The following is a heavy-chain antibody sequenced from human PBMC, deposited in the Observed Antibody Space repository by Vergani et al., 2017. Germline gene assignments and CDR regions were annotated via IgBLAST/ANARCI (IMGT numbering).Heavy chain of an antibody. Sequence: QVHLQESGPGLVKPSETLSLSCTVSGGSISTGGYYWTWIRQRPGKALEWIGFVYDSGNTYYNPSLEGRVSISADTSKNQFSLKLNFVTAADTAVYYCARRSYMPAPPTYYSFDFCGRGTLVTVSS. D-gene: IGHD2-2*01. CDR1: GGSISTGGYY. V-gene: IGHV4-31*03. CDR2: VYDSGNT. J-gene: IGHJ4*02. CDR3: ARRSYMPAPPTYYSFDF.